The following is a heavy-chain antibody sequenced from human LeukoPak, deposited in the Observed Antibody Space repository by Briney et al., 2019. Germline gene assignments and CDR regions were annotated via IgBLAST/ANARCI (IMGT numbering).Heavy chain of an antibody. CDR3: ARVITGTTRYYMDV. CDR1: GFTFSSYA. D-gene: IGHD1-7*01. J-gene: IGHJ6*03. CDR2: ISGSGGST. Sequence: GGSLRLSCAASGFTFSSYAMSWVRQAPGKGLEWVSAISGSGGSTYYADSVKGRFTISRDNSKNTLYLQMNSLRAEDTAVYYCARVITGTTRYYMDVWGKGTTVTVSS. V-gene: IGHV3-23*01.